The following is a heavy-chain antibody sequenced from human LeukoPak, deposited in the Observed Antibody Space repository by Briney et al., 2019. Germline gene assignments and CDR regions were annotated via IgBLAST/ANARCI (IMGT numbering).Heavy chain of an antibody. V-gene: IGHV4-39*07. CDR2: IYYSGST. CDR3: ARGTTRDSSGYSGLRFDY. CDR1: GGSISSSSYY. J-gene: IGHJ4*02. D-gene: IGHD3-22*01. Sequence: SETLSLTCTVSGGSISSSSYYWGWIRQPPGKGLEWIGSIYYSGSTNYNPSLKSRVTISVDTSKNQFSLKLSSVTAADTAVYYCARGTTRDSSGYSGLRFDYWGQGTLVTVSS.